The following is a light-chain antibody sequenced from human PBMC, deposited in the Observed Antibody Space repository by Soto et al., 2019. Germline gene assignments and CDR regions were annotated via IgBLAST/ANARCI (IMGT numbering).Light chain of an antibody. CDR1: SSDVRTYNF. V-gene: IGLV2-14*01. CDR2: EVS. Sequence: QSVLTQPASVSGSPGQSITISCTGTSSDVRTYNFVSWYQQHPGKAPKLMIYEVSNRPSGVSNRFSASKSGNTASLTISGLQAEDEADYYCSSYTSSSTPVLFGGGTKLTVL. J-gene: IGLJ2*01. CDR3: SSYTSSSTPVL.